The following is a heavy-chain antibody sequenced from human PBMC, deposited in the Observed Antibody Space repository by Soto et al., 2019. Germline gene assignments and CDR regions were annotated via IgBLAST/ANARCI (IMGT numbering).Heavy chain of an antibody. J-gene: IGHJ4*02. V-gene: IGHV1-18*01. D-gene: IGHD6-13*01. CDR1: GYTFTSYG. CDR2: ISGYNNNK. Sequence: QIQLVQSGTEVREPGASVKVSCQASGYTFTSYGIIWVRQAPGQGLELMGWISGYNNNKNYAQKYQARVTMTTDTSTRTASMELRSLRSDDTAVYYCARVGAIAPAEGDYWGQGTLVNVSS. CDR3: ARVGAIAPAEGDY.